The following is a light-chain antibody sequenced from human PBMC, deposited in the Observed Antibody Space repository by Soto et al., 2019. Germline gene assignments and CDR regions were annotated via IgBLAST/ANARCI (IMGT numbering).Light chain of an antibody. CDR2: QDS. Sequence: SYELTQPPSVSVSPGQTASITCSGDKLGDKYACWYQQKPGQSPVLVIYQDSKRPSGIPERFSGSNSGNTATLTISGTQAMDGADYYCQAWDSSTAWTYVVFGGGTKLTVL. CDR3: QAWDSSTAWTYVV. J-gene: IGLJ2*01. CDR1: KLGDKY. V-gene: IGLV3-1*01.